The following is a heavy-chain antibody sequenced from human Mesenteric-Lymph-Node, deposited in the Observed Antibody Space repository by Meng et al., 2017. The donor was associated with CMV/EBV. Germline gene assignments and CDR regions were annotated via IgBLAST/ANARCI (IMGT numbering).Heavy chain of an antibody. V-gene: IGHV1-2*02. CDR3: ARDPETLPEVPAALDY. D-gene: IGHD2-2*01. J-gene: IGHJ4*02. CDR2: INPNSGGT. Sequence: ASVKVSCKASGYRFTTYYIHWVRQAPGQGLEWMGWINPNSGGTNYAQKFQGRVTMTRDTSISTAYMELSRLRSDDTAVYYCARDPETLPEVPAALDYWGQGTLVTVSS. CDR1: GYRFTTYY.